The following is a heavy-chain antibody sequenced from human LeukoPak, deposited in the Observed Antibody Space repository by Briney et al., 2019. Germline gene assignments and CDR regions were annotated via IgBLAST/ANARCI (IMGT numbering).Heavy chain of an antibody. CDR3: ATGGAAAYY. D-gene: IGHD6-13*01. J-gene: IGHJ4*02. V-gene: IGHV1-8*02. Sequence: ASVKVSCKASGGTFSSYAISWVRQAPGQGLEWMGWMNPNSGNTGYAQKFQGRVTMTRNTSISTAYMELSSLRSEDTAVYYCATGGAAAYYWGQGTLVTVSS. CDR2: MNPNSGNT. CDR1: GGTFSSYA.